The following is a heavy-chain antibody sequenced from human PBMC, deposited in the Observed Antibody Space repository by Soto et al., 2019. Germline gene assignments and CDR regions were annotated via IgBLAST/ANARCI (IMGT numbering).Heavy chain of an antibody. CDR1: GGSFSGYY. CDR2: INHSGST. CDR3: ERGSVVGPAAIPSVSGVDY. V-gene: IGHV4-34*01. D-gene: IGHD2-2*01. Sequence: QVQLQQWGAGLLKPSETLSLTCAVYGGSFSGYYWSWIRQPPGKGLEWIGEINHSGSTNYNPSLKRRVTISVDTSKPQFYVTLSSVTAADTAVYYCERGSVVGPAAIPSVSGVDYWGQGTLVTVS. J-gene: IGHJ4*02.